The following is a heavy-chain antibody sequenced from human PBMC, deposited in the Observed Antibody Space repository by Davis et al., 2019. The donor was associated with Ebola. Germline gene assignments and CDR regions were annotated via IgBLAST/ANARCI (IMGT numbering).Heavy chain of an antibody. CDR3: ARYSMTTRVVSWFDP. D-gene: IGHD2-8*02. CDR1: GYSFTSYW. V-gene: IGHV5-51*01. CDR2: IYPGDSDT. Sequence: GESLKISCKGSGYSFTSYWIGWVRQMPGKGLEWMGIIYPGDSDTRYSPSFQGQVTISADKSISTAYLQWSSLKASDTAMYYCARYSMTTRVVSWFDPWGQGTLVTVSS. J-gene: IGHJ5*02.